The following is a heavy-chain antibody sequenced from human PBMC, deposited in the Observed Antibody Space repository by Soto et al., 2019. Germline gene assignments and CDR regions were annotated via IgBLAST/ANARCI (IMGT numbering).Heavy chain of an antibody. CDR3: VKDGGYCSSSTCYAPRNHYFDS. CDR1: GFTFSDYW. J-gene: IGHJ4*02. D-gene: IGHD2-2*01. CDR2: IKFDGSEK. V-gene: IGHV3-7*03. Sequence: PGGSLRLSCEASGFTFSDYWISWVRQAPGKGPEWVANIKFDGSEKQYVDSVRGRFTISRDNSRSSLSLQMNSLRAGDTAVYYCVKDGGYCSSSTCYAPRNHYFDSWGQGTLVTVSS.